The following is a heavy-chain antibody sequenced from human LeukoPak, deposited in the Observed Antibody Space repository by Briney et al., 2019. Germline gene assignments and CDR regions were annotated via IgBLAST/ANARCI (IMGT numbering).Heavy chain of an antibody. CDR3: AKDSGTTMIAIITH. CDR1: GFTFSSYG. V-gene: IGHV3-30*18. J-gene: IGHJ4*02. D-gene: IGHD3-22*01. Sequence: GGSLRLSCAASGFTFSSYGMHWVRQAPGKGLEWVAVISYDGSNKYYADSVKGRFTISRDNSKNTLFLQLNSLRAEDTAVYYCAKDSGTTMIAIITHWGQGTLVTVSS. CDR2: ISYDGSNK.